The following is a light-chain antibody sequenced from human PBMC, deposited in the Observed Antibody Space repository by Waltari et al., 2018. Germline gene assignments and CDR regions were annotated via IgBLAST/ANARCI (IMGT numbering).Light chain of an antibody. V-gene: IGLV1-44*01. CDR2: ATN. CDR1: SSNIGGNS. Sequence: SVLTQPPSASGIPGQRVTISCSGISSNIGGNSVNWYQHLPGTAPKLLIYATNPRPSGVPDRFSASMSGTSASLAISGLQSEDEADYYCAAWDASLFGPWVFGGGTRLTVL. CDR3: AAWDASLFGPWV. J-gene: IGLJ3*02.